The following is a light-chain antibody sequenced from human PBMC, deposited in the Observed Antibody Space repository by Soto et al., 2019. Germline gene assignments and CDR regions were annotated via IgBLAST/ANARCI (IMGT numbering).Light chain of an antibody. V-gene: IGLV2-23*01. Sequence: QSALTQPASESGSPGQSITISCTGTSSDVGSYNLVSWYQQHPGKAPKLMIYEGSKRPSGVSNRFSGSKSGNTASLTISGLQAEDEADYYCCSYAGSNTSVVFGGGTKLTVL. CDR1: SSDVGSYNL. CDR2: EGS. CDR3: CSYAGSNTSVV. J-gene: IGLJ2*01.